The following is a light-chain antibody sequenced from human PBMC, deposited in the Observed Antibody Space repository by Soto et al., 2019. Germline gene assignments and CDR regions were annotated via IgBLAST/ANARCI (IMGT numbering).Light chain of an antibody. CDR2: RNN. CDR1: SSDIGGYNF. V-gene: IGLV1-47*01. CDR3: GGWDDSLSGPV. J-gene: IGLJ2*01. Sequence: QSALTQPASVSGSPGQSITISCTGTSSDIGGYNFVSWYHQHPGKAPKLLIQRNNQRPSGVPARFSGSKSGTSASLAISGLRSEDEADYYCGGWDDSLSGPVFGGGTKLTVL.